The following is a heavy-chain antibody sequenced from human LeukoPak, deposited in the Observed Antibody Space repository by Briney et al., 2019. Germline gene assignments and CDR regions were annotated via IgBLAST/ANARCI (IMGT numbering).Heavy chain of an antibody. CDR3: VREYSYGYWHHFDY. D-gene: IGHD5-18*01. J-gene: IGHJ4*02. CDR1: GFTFSSYE. CDR2: ISSSGSTI. V-gene: IGHV3-48*03. Sequence: PGGSLRLSCAASGFTFSSYEMNWVRQAPGKGLEWVSYISSSGSTIYYADSVKGRFTISRDNAKNSLYLQMNSLRAEDTAVYYCVREYSYGYWHHFDYWGQGTLVTVSS.